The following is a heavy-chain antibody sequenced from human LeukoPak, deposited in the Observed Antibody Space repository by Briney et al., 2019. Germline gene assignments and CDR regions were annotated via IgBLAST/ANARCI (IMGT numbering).Heavy chain of an antibody. CDR2: TSYDGSNK. CDR1: GFTFSSYA. V-gene: IGHV3-30*04. CDR3: AREPRGATFGVGHSFDI. J-gene: IGHJ3*02. D-gene: IGHD3-3*01. Sequence: PGGSLRLSCAASGFTFSSYAMHWVRQAPGKGLEWVAVTSYDGSNKYYADSVKGRFTISRDNSKNTLYLQMNSLRGEDTAVYYCAREPRGATFGVGHSFDIWGQGTMVTVSS.